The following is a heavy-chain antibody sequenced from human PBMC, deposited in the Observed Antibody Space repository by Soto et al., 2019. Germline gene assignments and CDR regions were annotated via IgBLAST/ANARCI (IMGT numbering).Heavy chain of an antibody. CDR3: TRDASRDSSARGWFDP. Sequence: EVQLVESGGGLVKPGGSLRLSCAASGFTFRSFTMNWVRQAPGKGLEWVSTISSNSAYIYYTDALRGRFTISRDNAKNSLHLQMNSLRAEDTAVYYCTRDASRDSSARGWFDPWGPGTLVTFSS. D-gene: IGHD6-13*01. J-gene: IGHJ5*02. CDR2: ISSNSAYI. V-gene: IGHV3-21*02. CDR1: GFTFRSFT.